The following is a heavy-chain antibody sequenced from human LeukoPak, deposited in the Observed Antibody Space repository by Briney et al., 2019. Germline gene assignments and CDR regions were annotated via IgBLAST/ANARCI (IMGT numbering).Heavy chain of an antibody. CDR2: INPNSGGT. J-gene: IGHJ4*02. V-gene: IGHV1-2*06. CDR1: GYTFTGYY. CDR3: AGGRYYDILTDHFDY. D-gene: IGHD3-9*01. Sequence: ASVKVSCKASGYTFTGYYMHWVRQAPGQGHEWMGRINPNSGGTNYAQKFQGRVTMTRDTSISTAYMELSRLRSDDTAVYYCAGGRYYDILTDHFDYWGQGTPVTVSS.